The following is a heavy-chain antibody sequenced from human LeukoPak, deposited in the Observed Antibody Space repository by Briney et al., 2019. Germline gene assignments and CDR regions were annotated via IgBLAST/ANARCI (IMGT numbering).Heavy chain of an antibody. Sequence: PSETLSLTCAVYGGSFSGYYWSWIRQPPGKGLEWIGEINHSGSTNYNPSLKSRVTISVDTSKNQFSLKLSSVTAADTAVYYCARGRYLYYYDSSGYYGFFDYWGQGTLVTVSS. CDR3: ARGRYLYYYDSSGYYGFFDY. D-gene: IGHD3-22*01. V-gene: IGHV4-34*01. J-gene: IGHJ4*02. CDR1: GGSFSGYY. CDR2: INHSGST.